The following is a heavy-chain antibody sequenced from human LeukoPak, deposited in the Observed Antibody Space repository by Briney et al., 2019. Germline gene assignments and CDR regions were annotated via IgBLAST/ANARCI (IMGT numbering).Heavy chain of an antibody. D-gene: IGHD5-18*01. V-gene: IGHV3-30*18. Sequence: GGSLRLSCAASGFTVSSNYMNWVRQAPGKGLDWVAVISNDGSKKYYADSVKGRFTISRDNSKNTLSLQVSSLRTEDTAVYYCAKDRYSYAFEYSDSWGQGTLVTVSS. CDR1: GFTVSSNY. CDR2: ISNDGSKK. J-gene: IGHJ4*02. CDR3: AKDRYSYAFEYSDS.